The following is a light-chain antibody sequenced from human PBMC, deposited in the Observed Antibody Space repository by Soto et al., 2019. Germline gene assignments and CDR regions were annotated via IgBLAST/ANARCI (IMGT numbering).Light chain of an antibody. CDR1: SSDVGGYNY. V-gene: IGLV2-8*01. J-gene: IGLJ2*01. Sequence: HSALTQPPSASGSPGQSVTISCTGTSSDVGGYNYVSWYQQHPGKAPKLMISEVSKRPSGVPDRFSGSKSGNTASLTVSGLQAEDEADYYCSSFAGNNNLVFGGGTKGTVL. CDR3: SSFAGNNNLV. CDR2: EVS.